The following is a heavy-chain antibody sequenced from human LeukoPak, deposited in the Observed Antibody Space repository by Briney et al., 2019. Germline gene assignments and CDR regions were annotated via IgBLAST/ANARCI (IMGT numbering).Heavy chain of an antibody. CDR2: INHSGST. D-gene: IGHD2-2*01. CDR3: AGIGYCSSTSCFDY. Sequence: SETLSLTCAVYGGSFSGYYWSWIRQPPGKGLEWIGEINHSGSTNYNPSLKSRVTISVDTSKSQFSLKLSSVTAADTAVYYCAGIGYCSSTSCFDYWGQGTLVTVSS. J-gene: IGHJ4*02. V-gene: IGHV4-34*01. CDR1: GGSFSGYY.